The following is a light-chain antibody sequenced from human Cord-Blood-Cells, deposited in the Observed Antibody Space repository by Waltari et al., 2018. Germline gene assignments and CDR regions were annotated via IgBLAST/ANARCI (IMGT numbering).Light chain of an antibody. CDR3: QQYDNLPRT. V-gene: IGKV1-33*01. Sequence: DIQMTQSPSSLSASVGDRVTITCQASQDISTYLNWYQQKPGKAPKRLIYDASNLETGVPSRFSGSGSGTDFTFTISSLQPEDIATYYCQQYDNLPRTFGGGTKVEIK. J-gene: IGKJ4*01. CDR1: QDISTY. CDR2: DAS.